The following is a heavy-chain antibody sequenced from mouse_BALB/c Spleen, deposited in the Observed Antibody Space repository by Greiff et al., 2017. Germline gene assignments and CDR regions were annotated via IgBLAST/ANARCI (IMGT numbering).Heavy chain of an antibody. CDR2: ISSGGGST. J-gene: IGHJ4*01. D-gene: IGHD2-1*01. V-gene: IGHV5-12-1*01. CDR1: GFAFSSYD. CDR3: GRKGDGNYAMDY. Sequence: EVQGVESGGGLVKPGGSLKLSCAASGFAFSSYDMSWVRQTPEKRLEWVAYISSGGGSTYYPDTVKGRFTISRDNAKNTLYLQMSSLKSEDTAVYYCGRKGDGNYAMDYWGQGTSVTVSS.